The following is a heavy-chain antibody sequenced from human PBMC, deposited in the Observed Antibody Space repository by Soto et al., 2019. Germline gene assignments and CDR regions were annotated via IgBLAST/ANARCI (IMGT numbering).Heavy chain of an antibody. CDR1: GFTFSNYS. CDR3: ARTIVDSGAFDI. V-gene: IGHV3-30-3*01. CDR2: ISFDGSNQ. Sequence: SGFTFSNYSVHWFRHAPGNVLEWVAFISFDGSNQYYADSVKGRFTISRYNSKNTLSLQMNSLRPEDTAVYYCARTIVDSGAFDIWGQGTMVTVSS. J-gene: IGHJ3*02. D-gene: IGHD4-17*01.